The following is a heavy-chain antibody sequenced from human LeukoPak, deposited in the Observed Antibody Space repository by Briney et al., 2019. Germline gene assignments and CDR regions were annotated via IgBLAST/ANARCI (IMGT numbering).Heavy chain of an antibody. CDR3: ARGQTNTY. CDR2: ISSGGSTI. Sequence: GGSLRLSCAASGFTFSSYEMNWVRQAPGKGLEWVSYISSGGSTIHYADSVKGRFTISRDNARNPLYLQMSSLRAEDTAVYYCARGQTNTYWGQGILVTVSS. D-gene: IGHD2-8*01. J-gene: IGHJ4*02. V-gene: IGHV3-48*03. CDR1: GFTFSSYE.